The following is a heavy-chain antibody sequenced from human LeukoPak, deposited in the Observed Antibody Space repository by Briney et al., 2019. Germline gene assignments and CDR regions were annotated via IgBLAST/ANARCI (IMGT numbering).Heavy chain of an antibody. CDR2: IIPIFGTA. Sequence: SVKVSCKASGGTFSSYAISWVRQAPGQGLEWMGGIIPIFGTANYAQKFQGRVTITTDESTSTAYMELSSLRSEDTAVYYCASLIAAAGTYSYSMDSWAKGPRSPSP. D-gene: IGHD6-13*01. J-gene: IGHJ6*03. CDR1: GGTFSSYA. V-gene: IGHV1-69*05. CDR3: ASLIAAAGTYSYSMDS.